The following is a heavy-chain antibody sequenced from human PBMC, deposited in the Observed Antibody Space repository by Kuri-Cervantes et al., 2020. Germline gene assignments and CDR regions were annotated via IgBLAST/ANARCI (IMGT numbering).Heavy chain of an antibody. J-gene: IGHJ6*02. V-gene: IGHV4-34*01. D-gene: IGHD3-10*01. Sequence: SETLSLTCAVYGGSFSGYYWSWIRQPPGKGLEWIGYIYHSGSTYYNPSLKSRVTISVDRSKNQFSLKLSSVTAADTAVYYCARGYGGWFGELLSTYYYYYGMDVWGQGTTVTVSS. CDR2: IYHSGST. CDR1: GGSFSGYY. CDR3: ARGYGGWFGELLSTYYYYYGMDV.